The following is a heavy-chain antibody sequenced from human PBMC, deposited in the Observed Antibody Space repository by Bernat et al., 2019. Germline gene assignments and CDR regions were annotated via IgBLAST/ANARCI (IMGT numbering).Heavy chain of an antibody. CDR2: ISSSSSPK. V-gene: IGHV3-48*01. J-gene: IGHJ4*02. Sequence: EVQLVESGGGLVQPGGSLRLSCAASGFSFRSYSMNWVRQAPGKGLEWISYISSSSSPKYYADSVKGRFTISRDNAKNSLYLQMNSLRGEDTAVYYCTRDDGRVRGVIGLDYWGQGALVTVSS. CDR1: GFSFRSYS. CDR3: TRDDGRVRGVIGLDY. D-gene: IGHD3-10*01.